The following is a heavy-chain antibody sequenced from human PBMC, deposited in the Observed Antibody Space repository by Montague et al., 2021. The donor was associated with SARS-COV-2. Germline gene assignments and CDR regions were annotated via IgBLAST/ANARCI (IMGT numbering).Heavy chain of an antibody. Sequence: TLSLTCTVSGGSISSGSYYWSWIRQHPGKGLEWIGYIYYSGSSYYNPSLKSRVTISVDTSKNQFSLRLSSVTAADTAVYYCARERTSVIVVVNEFDYWGQGTLVTVSS. J-gene: IGHJ4*02. CDR2: IYYSGSS. CDR1: GGSISSGSYY. CDR3: ARERTSVIVVVNEFDY. V-gene: IGHV4-31*03. D-gene: IGHD2-21*01.